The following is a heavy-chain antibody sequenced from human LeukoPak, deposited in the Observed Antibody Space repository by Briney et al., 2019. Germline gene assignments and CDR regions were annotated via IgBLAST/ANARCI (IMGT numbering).Heavy chain of an antibody. D-gene: IGHD3-22*01. V-gene: IGHV3-74*01. Sequence: PGGSLRLSCAASGFTFSSYWMHWVRQAPGKGLVWVSRINSDGSSTSYADSVKGRFTISRDNAKNTLYLQMNSLRAEDTAVYYCARTPEPDVVTPYYYYYYGMDVWGQGTTVTVSS. CDR2: INSDGSST. CDR3: ARTPEPDVVTPYYYYYYGMDV. CDR1: GFTFSSYW. J-gene: IGHJ6*02.